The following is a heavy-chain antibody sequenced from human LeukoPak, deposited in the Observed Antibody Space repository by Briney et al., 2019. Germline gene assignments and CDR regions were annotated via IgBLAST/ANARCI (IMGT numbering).Heavy chain of an antibody. CDR3: ARASY. CDR1: GFTFSSYS. Sequence: PGGSLRLSCAASGFTFSSYSMNWVRQAPGKGLEWASSISRSSSYRNYADSVKGRFTISRDNARNSLYLQMDSLTAEDSAVYYCARASYYGQGTLVTVSS. J-gene: IGHJ4*02. V-gene: IGHV3-21*01. CDR2: ISRSSSYR.